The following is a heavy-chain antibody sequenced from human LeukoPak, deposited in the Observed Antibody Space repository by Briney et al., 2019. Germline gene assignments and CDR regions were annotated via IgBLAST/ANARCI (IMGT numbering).Heavy chain of an antibody. CDR2: ISAYNGNT. CDR3: ARVRGDRGWFDP. CDR1: GYTFTSYG. Sequence: ASVKVSCKASGYTFTSYGISWVRQAPGQGLEWMGWISAYNGNTDYAQKLQGRVTMTTDTSTSTAYMELSSLRSEDTAVYYCARVRGDRGWFDPWGQGTLVTVSS. D-gene: IGHD3-16*01. J-gene: IGHJ5*02. V-gene: IGHV1-18*01.